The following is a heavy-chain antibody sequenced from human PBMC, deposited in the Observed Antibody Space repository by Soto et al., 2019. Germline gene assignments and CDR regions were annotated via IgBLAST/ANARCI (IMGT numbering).Heavy chain of an antibody. J-gene: IGHJ4*02. CDR1: GGPFTSNNW. Sequence: PSETLSLPCAVSGGPFTSNNWWTWVRQPPGQGLEWIGEIYRTGSTNYNPSLKSRVTISLDKSENQFSLKVTSLTAADTAVYYCASRDPGTSVDYWGQGTLVTVS. D-gene: IGHD1-7*01. V-gene: IGHV4-4*02. CDR2: IYRTGST. CDR3: ASRDPGTSVDY.